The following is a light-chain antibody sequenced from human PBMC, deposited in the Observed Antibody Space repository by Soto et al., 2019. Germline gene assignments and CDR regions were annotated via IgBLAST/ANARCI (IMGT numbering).Light chain of an antibody. V-gene: IGKV3-15*01. CDR2: GAS. CDR1: QAISSN. Sequence: EIVLTQSPATLSLSPGERATLSCRANQAISSNLAWYQQKPGQAPRLLIYGASTRATGIPDRFSGSGSGTEFTLTISRMQYEDFAVYYCQQYNNWLGTFGGGTKVDIK. J-gene: IGKJ4*01. CDR3: QQYNNWLGT.